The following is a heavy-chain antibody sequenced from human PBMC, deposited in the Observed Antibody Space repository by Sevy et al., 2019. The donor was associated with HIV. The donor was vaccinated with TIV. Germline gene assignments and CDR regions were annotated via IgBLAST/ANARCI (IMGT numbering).Heavy chain of an antibody. CDR3: AYIPAADTGGSAFDI. CDR1: GFTFSNYA. Sequence: GGSLRLSCAASGFTFSNYAMSWVRQAPGKGLEWVSGISGSGIRIYYADSVKGRFTISRDNSKNTLYLQMSSLRGEDTAVYYCAYIPAADTGGSAFDIWGQGTMVTVSS. D-gene: IGHD6-13*01. J-gene: IGHJ3*02. CDR2: ISGSGIRI. V-gene: IGHV3-23*01.